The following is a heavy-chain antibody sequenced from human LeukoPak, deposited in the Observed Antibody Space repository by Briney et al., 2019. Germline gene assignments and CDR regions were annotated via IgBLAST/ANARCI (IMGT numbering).Heavy chain of an antibody. J-gene: IGHJ5*02. CDR3: ATSSYSSSSS. Sequence: GGSLRLSRTASGLTLTNYWMIWVRQAPGEGLEWVANINHDASEKYYVGSVEGRFTISRDNAKNSLFLQMNSLRAEDTGVYYCATSSYSSSSSWGQGTLVTVSS. CDR2: INHDASEK. CDR1: GLTLTNYW. D-gene: IGHD6-6*01. V-gene: IGHV3-7*01.